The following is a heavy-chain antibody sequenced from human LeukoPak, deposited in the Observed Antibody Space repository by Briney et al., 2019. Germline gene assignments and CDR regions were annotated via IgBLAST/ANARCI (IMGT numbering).Heavy chain of an antibody. CDR3: ARDRDYVWGSYRHTPDY. CDR1: GYTFTSYG. J-gene: IGHJ4*02. D-gene: IGHD3-16*02. Sequence: ASVKVSCKASGYTFTSYGITWVRQAPGQGLEWTGWISAYNGNTDYAQKLQGRVTMTTDTSTSTAYMELRSLSSDDTAVYYCARDRDYVWGSYRHTPDYWGQGTLVTVSS. V-gene: IGHV1-18*01. CDR2: ISAYNGNT.